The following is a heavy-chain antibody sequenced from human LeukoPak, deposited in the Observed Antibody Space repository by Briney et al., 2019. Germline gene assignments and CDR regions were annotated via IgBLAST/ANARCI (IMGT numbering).Heavy chain of an antibody. V-gene: IGHV3-11*01. CDR2: ISTSGDSI. CDR1: GFTFSDYH. D-gene: IGHD6-13*01. Sequence: GGSLRLSCAASGFTFSDYHMAWIRQPPGKGLEWVSYISTSGDSIHYADSVKGRFTVSRDNAKNSLFLQMNSLRAEDTAVYYCAKFWSAQLVPPYSDYWGQGTLVTVSS. J-gene: IGHJ4*02. CDR3: AKFWSAQLVPPYSDY.